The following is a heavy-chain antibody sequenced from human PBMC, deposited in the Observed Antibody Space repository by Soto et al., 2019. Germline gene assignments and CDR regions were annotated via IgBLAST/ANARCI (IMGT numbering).Heavy chain of an antibody. CDR2: ISYDGSDK. Sequence: QVQLVESGGGVVQPGRSLRLSCAASGFTFSSDGMHCVRQAPGKRLERGAVISYDGSDKYYADSVQGQFTISRDSTKKTRDLQMNSLRAEDTAVYYCEKDLYLLSSSSYGLDVWCQGTTVTVSS. V-gene: IGHV3-30*18. D-gene: IGHD6-6*01. J-gene: IGHJ6*02. CDR3: EKDLYLLSSSSYGLDV. CDR1: GFTFSSDG.